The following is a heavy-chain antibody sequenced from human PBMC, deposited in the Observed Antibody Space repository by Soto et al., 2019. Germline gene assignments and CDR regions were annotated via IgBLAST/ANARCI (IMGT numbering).Heavy chain of an antibody. Sequence: SETLSLTCAVYGGSFSGHSWTWIRQSPGKGLEWIGDINHSGRVNYSPSLKSRVTISLDTSKNQFSLTLSAVTAADTAMYYCSTRAYDTNGYYRFDPWGQGTLVTVPS. D-gene: IGHD3-22*01. CDR2: INHSGRV. V-gene: IGHV4-34*01. CDR1: GGSFSGHS. J-gene: IGHJ5*01. CDR3: STRAYDTNGYYRFDP.